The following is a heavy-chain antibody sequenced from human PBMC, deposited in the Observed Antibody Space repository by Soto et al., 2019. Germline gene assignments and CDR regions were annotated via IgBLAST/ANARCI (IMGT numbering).Heavy chain of an antibody. CDR2: INPKSRGT. V-gene: IGHV1-2*02. CDR1: GYTFTDYF. CDR3: ARVTLKAGNWFDP. Sequence: QVQLVQSGAEVKKPGASVKVSCKASGYTFTDYFIHWVRQAPGQGVEWMGWINPKSRGTNYAQKFQGRVTMTRDTSNSTAYMELRGLRYDDTAVYYCARVTLKAGNWFDPWGQGTLVTVSS. J-gene: IGHJ5*02.